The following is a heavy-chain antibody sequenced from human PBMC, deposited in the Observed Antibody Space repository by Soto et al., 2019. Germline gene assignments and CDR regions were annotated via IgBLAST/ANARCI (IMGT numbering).Heavy chain of an antibody. CDR1: GFTFSSYA. J-gene: IGHJ4*02. CDR3: AKDPKVVPAAIMAYFDY. D-gene: IGHD2-2*02. V-gene: IGHV3-23*01. Sequence: GGSLRLSCAASGFTFSSYAMSWVRQAPGKGLEWVSAISGSGGSTYYADSVKGRFTISRDNSKNTLYLQMNSLRAEDTAVYYCAKDPKVVPAAIMAYFDYWGQGTLVTVSS. CDR2: ISGSGGST.